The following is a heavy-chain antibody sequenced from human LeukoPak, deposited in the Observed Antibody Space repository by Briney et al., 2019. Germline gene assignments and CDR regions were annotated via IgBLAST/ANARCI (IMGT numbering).Heavy chain of an antibody. CDR1: GDSVSSHSAT. D-gene: IGHD2/OR15-2a*01. Sequence: SQTLSLTCAISGDSVSSHSATWNWIRQSPSRGLEWLGRTDYRSKLYNDYAVSVESRIIINPDTSKIHFSLQLNSVTPEDTAVYYCARGPFWLEGAFDIWGLGTMVTVSS. CDR2: TDYRSKLYN. V-gene: IGHV6-1*01. J-gene: IGHJ3*02. CDR3: ARGPFWLEGAFDI.